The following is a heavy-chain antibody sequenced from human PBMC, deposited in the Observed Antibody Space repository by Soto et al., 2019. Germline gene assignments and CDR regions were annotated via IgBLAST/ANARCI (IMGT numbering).Heavy chain of an antibody. V-gene: IGHV3-33*01. CDR2: IWYDGSNK. Sequence: QVQLVESGGGVVQPGRSLRLSCAASGFTFSSYGMHWVRQAPGKGLEWVAVIWYDGSNKYYADSVKGRFTISRDNSKNTLYLQMNSLRAEDTAVYYCARDGIAAAGAFDYWGQGTLVIVSS. CDR3: ARDGIAAAGAFDY. CDR1: GFTFSSYG. D-gene: IGHD6-13*01. J-gene: IGHJ4*02.